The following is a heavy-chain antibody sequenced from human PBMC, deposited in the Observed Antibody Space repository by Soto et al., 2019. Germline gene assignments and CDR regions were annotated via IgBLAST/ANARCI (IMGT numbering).Heavy chain of an antibody. V-gene: IGHV5-10-1*01. D-gene: IGHD2-2*01. CDR1: GYSFTSYW. CDR3: ARLVVPAASLYYYYGMDV. CDR2: IDPSDSYT. J-gene: IGHJ6*02. Sequence: GESLKISCKGSGYSFTSYWISWVRQMPGKGLEWMGRIDPSDSYTNYSPSFQGHVTISADKSISTAYLQWSSLKASDTAMYYCARLVVPAASLYYYYGMDVWGQGTTVTVSS.